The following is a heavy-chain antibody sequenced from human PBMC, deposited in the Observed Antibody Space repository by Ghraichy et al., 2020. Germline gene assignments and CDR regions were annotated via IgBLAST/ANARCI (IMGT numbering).Heavy chain of an antibody. V-gene: IGHV5-51*01. D-gene: IGHD2-2*01. Sequence: ESLNISCKGSGYSFTNYWIGWVRQMPGKGLEWMGIIYPGDSDTRYSPSFQGQVTISADKSISTAYLQWSSLKASDTAMYYCARHGSDIVVVPAAKGVDYYYYGMDVWGQGTTVTVSS. J-gene: IGHJ6*02. CDR1: GYSFTNYW. CDR2: IYPGDSDT. CDR3: ARHGSDIVVVPAAKGVDYYYYGMDV.